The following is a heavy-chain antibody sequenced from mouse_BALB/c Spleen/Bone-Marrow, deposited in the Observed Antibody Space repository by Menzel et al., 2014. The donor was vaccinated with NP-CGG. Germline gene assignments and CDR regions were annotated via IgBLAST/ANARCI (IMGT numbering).Heavy chain of an antibody. J-gene: IGHJ4*01. CDR1: GFNIKDTY. D-gene: IGHD1-1*01. Sequence: EVQLQQSGAELVKPGASVKLSCTASGFNIKDTYMHWVKQRPEQGLEWIGRIDPANGNTKYDPKFQGKATITADTSSNTAYLQLSSLTSEDIAVYYCARYYYGSSYAMDYWGQGTSVTVSS. CDR3: ARYYYGSSYAMDY. CDR2: IDPANGNT. V-gene: IGHV14-3*02.